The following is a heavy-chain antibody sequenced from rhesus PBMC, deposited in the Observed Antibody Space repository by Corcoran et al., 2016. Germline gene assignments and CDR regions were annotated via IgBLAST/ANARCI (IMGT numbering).Heavy chain of an antibody. V-gene: IGHV3-119*01. D-gene: IGHD6-25*01. J-gene: IGHJ4*01. CDR1: GFTFSSYW. Sequence: EVQLVESGGGLVQPGASLRLSCAASGFTFSSYWMYWVRQAPGKGLEWVSLICSDGNSTRYADSVKGRFTISRENAKNSLYLQMNSLRAEDTAVYYCAAAIAAAGTGIDYWGQGVLVTVSS. CDR3: AAAIAAAGTGIDY. CDR2: ICSDGNST.